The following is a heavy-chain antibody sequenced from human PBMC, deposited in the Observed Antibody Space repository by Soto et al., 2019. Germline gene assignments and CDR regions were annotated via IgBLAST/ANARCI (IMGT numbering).Heavy chain of an antibody. CDR2: IKQDGSEK. CDR3: AAIPDFNWFDP. CDR1: GFTFSSYW. Sequence: GGSLRLSCAASGFTFSSYWMSWVRQAPGKGLEWVANIKQDGSEKYYVDSVKGRFTISRDNAKNSLYLQMNSLRAEDTAVYYCAAIPDFNWFDPWGQGTLVTVSS. J-gene: IGHJ5*02. V-gene: IGHV3-7*01.